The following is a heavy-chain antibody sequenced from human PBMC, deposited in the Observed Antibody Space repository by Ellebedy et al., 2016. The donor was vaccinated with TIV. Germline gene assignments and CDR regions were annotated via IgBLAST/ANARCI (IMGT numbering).Heavy chain of an antibody. Sequence: ASVKVSCKASGYIFPRYYIHWVRQAPGQGLEWMGWISTYDGKTTGYAKKFQGRVTMTTDTSTSTAYMELRSLRSDDTAVYYCTRLQVGATSGDYWGQGTLVTVSS. D-gene: IGHD1-26*01. CDR2: ISTYDGKT. J-gene: IGHJ4*02. CDR1: GYIFPRYY. V-gene: IGHV1-18*04. CDR3: TRLQVGATSGDY.